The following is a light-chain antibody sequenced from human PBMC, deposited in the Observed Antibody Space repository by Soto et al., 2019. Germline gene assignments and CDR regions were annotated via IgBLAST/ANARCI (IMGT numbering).Light chain of an antibody. J-gene: IGKJ1*01. CDR3: QQYGSSPWT. Sequence: EIVLTQSPGTLSLSPGERATLSCRASQSVTSNSLAWYQQKPGQATRLLIYGASNRATGIPDRFSGSGSGTDFTLTITRLEPADFAVYYCQQYGSSPWTFGQGTKVEVK. CDR2: GAS. CDR1: QSVTSNS. V-gene: IGKV3-20*01.